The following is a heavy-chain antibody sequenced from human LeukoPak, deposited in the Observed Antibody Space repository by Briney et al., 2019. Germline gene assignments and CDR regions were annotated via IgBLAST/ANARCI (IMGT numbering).Heavy chain of an antibody. CDR2: FYYSGST. D-gene: IGHD4-23*01. V-gene: IGHV4-59*01. Sequence: SETLSLTCAVSGGSMSSYYWSWIPEPPKKGLEAIRYFYYSGSTNYNPSLKSRSTISVDTSKIQFSLKLSSVTAADTAVYYCASPGITVGAFDIWGQGTMVTVSS. CDR3: ASPGITVGAFDI. J-gene: IGHJ3*02. CDR1: GGSMSSYY.